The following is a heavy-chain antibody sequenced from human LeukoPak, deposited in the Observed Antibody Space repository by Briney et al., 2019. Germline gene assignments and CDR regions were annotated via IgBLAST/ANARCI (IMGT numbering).Heavy chain of an antibody. V-gene: IGHV4-59*01. J-gene: IGHJ4*02. CDR3: ASYYYDSSGYYADY. CDR2: IYYSGST. Sequence: SETLSLTCTVSGGSISSYYWSWIRQPPGKGLEWIGYIYYSGSTNYNPSLKSRVTISVDTSEDQFSLKLSSVTAADTAVYYCASYYYDSSGYYADYWGQGTLVTVSS. CDR1: GGSISSYY. D-gene: IGHD3-22*01.